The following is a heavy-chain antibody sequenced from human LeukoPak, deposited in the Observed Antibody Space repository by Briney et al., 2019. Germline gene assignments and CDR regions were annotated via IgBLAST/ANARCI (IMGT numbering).Heavy chain of an antibody. CDR2: IYSGGNT. J-gene: IGHJ4*02. D-gene: IGHD2-15*01. CDR3: ARRAGEYSHPYDY. V-gene: IGHV3-53*01. CDR1: GFTFSDYY. Sequence: GGSLRLSCAASGFTFSDYYMGWIRQAPGKGLEWVSFIYSGGNTHYSDSVKGRFTISRDNSKNTLYLQMNSLRAEDTAIYYCARRAGEYSHPYDYWGQGTLVTVSS.